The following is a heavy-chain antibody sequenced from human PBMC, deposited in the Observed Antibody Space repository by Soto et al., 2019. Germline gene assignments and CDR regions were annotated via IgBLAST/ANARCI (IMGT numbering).Heavy chain of an antibody. CDR1: GFTFSTYS. CDR3: GRDLLDYYYMEV. D-gene: IGHD3-10*01. Sequence: GGSLRLSCAASGFTFSTYSMNWVRQAPWKGLEWVSSISSSSSYIYYADSVKGRFTISRDNAKNSLYLQMNSLRAEDTAVYYCGRDLLDYYYMEVGGKGTRVTFSS. J-gene: IGHJ6*03. V-gene: IGHV3-21*01. CDR2: ISSSSSYI.